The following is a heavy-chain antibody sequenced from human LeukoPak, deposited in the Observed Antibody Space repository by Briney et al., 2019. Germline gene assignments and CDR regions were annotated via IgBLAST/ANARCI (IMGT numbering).Heavy chain of an antibody. Sequence: GGSLRLSCAASGFTVSDNYMTWVRQAPGKGLEWVSVIYSGGRTYYADSVRGRFTISRDNAKNSVYLQMNSLRAEDTAVYYCARDRGWDTFDYWGQGNQVTVSS. V-gene: IGHV3-66*01. J-gene: IGHJ4*02. D-gene: IGHD6-19*01. CDR3: ARDRGWDTFDY. CDR1: GFTVSDNY. CDR2: IYSGGRT.